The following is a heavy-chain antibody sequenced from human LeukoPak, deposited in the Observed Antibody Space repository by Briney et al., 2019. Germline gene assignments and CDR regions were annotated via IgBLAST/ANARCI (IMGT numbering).Heavy chain of an antibody. CDR3: ARDRGGNPL. J-gene: IGHJ4*02. Sequence: GASVKVSFKASGGTFIIYAISWVRQAPGQGLEWMGGIIPIFGIANYAQKFQGRGTITADKSTSTAYMELSSLRSEDTAVYYCARDRGGNPLWGQGTLVTVSS. D-gene: IGHD4-23*01. V-gene: IGHV1-69*10. CDR1: GGTFIIYA. CDR2: IIPIFGIA.